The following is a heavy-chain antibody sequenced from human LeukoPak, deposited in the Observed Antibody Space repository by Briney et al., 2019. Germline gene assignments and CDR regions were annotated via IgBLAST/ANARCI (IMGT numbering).Heavy chain of an antibody. V-gene: IGHV3-64*01. Sequence: AGGSLRLSCAASGFTFGSYAMHWVRQAPGKGLEYVSAISSNGGSTYYANSVKGRFTISRDNSKNTLYLQMGSLRAEDMAVYYCARGGVVVPAAITGSRAFDIWGQGTMVTVSS. CDR3: ARGGVVVPAAITGSRAFDI. D-gene: IGHD2-2*02. CDR1: GFTFGSYA. CDR2: ISSNGGST. J-gene: IGHJ3*02.